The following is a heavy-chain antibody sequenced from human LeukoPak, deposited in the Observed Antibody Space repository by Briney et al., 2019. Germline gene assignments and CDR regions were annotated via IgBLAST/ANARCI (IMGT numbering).Heavy chain of an antibody. J-gene: IGHJ4*02. V-gene: IGHV1-8*02. CDR3: ARGARAIAVAGL. CDR1: GYTFTSYG. CDR2: MNPNSGNT. D-gene: IGHD6-19*01. Sequence: ASVKVSCKASGYTFTSYGISWVRQATGQGLEWMGWMNPNSGNTGYAQKFQGRVTMTRNTSISTAYMELSSLRSEDTAVYYCARGARAIAVAGLWGQGTLVTVSS.